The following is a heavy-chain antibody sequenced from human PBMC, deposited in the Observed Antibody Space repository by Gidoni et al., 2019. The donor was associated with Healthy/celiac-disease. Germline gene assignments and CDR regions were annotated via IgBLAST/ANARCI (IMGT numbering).Heavy chain of an antibody. CDR1: GFTFSSYW. D-gene: IGHD5-18*01. CDR3: ARDQRRGYSGIDY. J-gene: IGHJ4*02. CDR2: IKQDGSEK. V-gene: IGHV3-7*04. Sequence: EVQLVESGGGLVQPGGSLRLSCSASGFTFSSYWMSWVRQAPGKGLEWVANIKQDGSEKYYVDSVKGRFTISRDNAKNSLYLQMNSLRAEDTAVYYCARDQRRGYSGIDYWGQGTLVTVSS.